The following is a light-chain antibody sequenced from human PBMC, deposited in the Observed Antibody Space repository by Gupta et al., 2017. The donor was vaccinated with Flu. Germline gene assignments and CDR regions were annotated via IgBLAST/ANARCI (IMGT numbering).Light chain of an antibody. CDR3: GTWDGSLSTDV. CDR1: SSNIGNTY. V-gene: IGLV1-51*02. CDR2: ENN. J-gene: IGLJ1*01. Sequence: QSVLTQPPSISAAPGQSATISCSGSSSNIGNTYVSWYQQLPGTAPKLLIYENNKRPSGIPDRFSGSKSGTSAALGITGLQTGDEAAYYCGTWDGSLSTDVFGTGTEVTVL.